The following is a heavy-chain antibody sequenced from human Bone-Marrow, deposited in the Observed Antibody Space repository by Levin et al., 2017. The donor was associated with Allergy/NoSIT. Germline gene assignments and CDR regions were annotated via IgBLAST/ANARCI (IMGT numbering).Heavy chain of an antibody. Sequence: SLKISCAASGFIFDDYAMHWVRQAPGKGPEWVSGLTWNSGNLGYADSVKGRFTISRDNAKNSLFLQMNSLRPEDTAFYYCTRASRRKVSAVRFDYWGQGTLVTVSS. CDR3: TRASRRKVSAVRFDY. V-gene: IGHV3-9*01. CDR2: LTWNSGNL. J-gene: IGHJ4*02. D-gene: IGHD2-21*02. CDR1: GFIFDDYA.